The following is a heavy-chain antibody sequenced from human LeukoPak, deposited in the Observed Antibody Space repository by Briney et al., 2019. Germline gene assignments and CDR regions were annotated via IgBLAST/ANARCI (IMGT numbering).Heavy chain of an antibody. V-gene: IGHV4-39*07. CDR2: INHSGST. CDR3: ARGERDLWFGELGMDV. J-gene: IGHJ6*02. Sequence: SETLSLTCTVSGGSISSTSYYWSWIRQPPGKGLEWIGEINHSGSTNYNPSLKSRVTLSIDTSKNQFSLKLNSVTAADTAVYYCARGERDLWFGELGMDVWGQGTTVTVSS. CDR1: GGSISSTSYY. D-gene: IGHD3-10*01.